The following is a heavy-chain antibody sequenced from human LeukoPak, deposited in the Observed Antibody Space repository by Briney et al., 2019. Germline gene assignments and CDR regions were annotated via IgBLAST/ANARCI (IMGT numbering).Heavy chain of an antibody. CDR1: GFIFSTYG. D-gene: IGHD6-19*01. CDR3: VREKSGYTNGWYLFDY. J-gene: IGHJ4*02. CDR2: IWYDGSNK. Sequence: GGSLRLSCEASGFIFSTYGMHWVRQAPGKGLEWVAVIWYDGSNKYYADSVKGRFTIPRDNSKNTLYLQMSSLRAEDTAVYYCVREKSGYTNGWYLFDYWGQGTLVTVSS. V-gene: IGHV3-33*01.